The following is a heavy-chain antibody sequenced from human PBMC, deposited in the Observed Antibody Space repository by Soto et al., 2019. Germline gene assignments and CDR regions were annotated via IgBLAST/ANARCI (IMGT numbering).Heavy chain of an antibody. V-gene: IGHV2-5*02. J-gene: IGHJ4*02. CDR2: IYWDDDK. CDR1: GFSLSTSGVG. Sequence: QITLKESGPTLVKPTQTLTLTCTFSGFSLSTSGVGVGWIRQPPGKALEWLALIYWDDDKHYSPSLKSRLTNTKDTSKNQVVLTMTNMDPVDTATYYCAHTYCTNGVCSNDFDYWGQGTLVTVSS. CDR3: AHTYCTNGVCSNDFDY. D-gene: IGHD2-8*01.